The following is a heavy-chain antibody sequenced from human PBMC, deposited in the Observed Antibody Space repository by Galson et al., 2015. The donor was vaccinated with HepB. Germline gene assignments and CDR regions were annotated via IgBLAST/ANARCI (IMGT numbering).Heavy chain of an antibody. CDR3: SKDKGAVTPDYFDY. CDR2: ISGSGGST. Sequence: ALRLSCAASGFTFSSYAMSWVRQAPGTGLEWVSAISGSGGSTYYADSVKGRFTISRDNSKNTLYLQMNSLRAEDTAVYYCSKDKGAVTPDYFDYWGQGTLVTVSS. V-gene: IGHV3-23*01. CDR1: GFTFSSYA. J-gene: IGHJ4*02. D-gene: IGHD4-17*01.